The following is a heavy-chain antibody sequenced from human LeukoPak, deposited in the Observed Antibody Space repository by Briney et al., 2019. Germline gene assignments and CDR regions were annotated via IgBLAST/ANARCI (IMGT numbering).Heavy chain of an antibody. Sequence: PWGSLRLSCAASGLTFSTYCMSWVRQAPGKGLEWVANIKEDGSEKYYVDSVKGRFTISRDNAKKSLYLQMNSLRAEDTAVYYCARDTGLRNTVFGHRGGYFDYWGQGTLVTVSS. J-gene: IGHJ4*02. CDR3: ARDTGLRNTVFGHRGGYFDY. V-gene: IGHV3-7*05. CDR2: IKEDGSEK. CDR1: GLTFSTYC. D-gene: IGHD3-3*01.